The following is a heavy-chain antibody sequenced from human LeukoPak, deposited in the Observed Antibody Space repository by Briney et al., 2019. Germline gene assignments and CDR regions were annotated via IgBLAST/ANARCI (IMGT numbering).Heavy chain of an antibody. Sequence: ASVTVSCKASGYTFTSYYMHWVRQAPGQGLEWMGIINPSGGSTSYAQKFQGRVTMTRDTSTSTVYMELSSLRSEDTAVYYCARNPEGYCTNGVCPTYYYYGMDVWGQGTTVTVSS. CDR3: ARNPEGYCTNGVCPTYYYYGMDV. CDR1: GYTFTSYY. CDR2: INPSGGST. D-gene: IGHD2-8*01. V-gene: IGHV1-46*01. J-gene: IGHJ6*02.